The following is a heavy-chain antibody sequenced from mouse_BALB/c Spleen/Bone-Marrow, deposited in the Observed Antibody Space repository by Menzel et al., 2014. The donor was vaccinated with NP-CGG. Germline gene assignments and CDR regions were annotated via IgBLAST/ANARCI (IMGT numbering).Heavy chain of an antibody. J-gene: IGHJ1*01. CDR2: INPDSSTI. V-gene: IGHV4-1*02. D-gene: IGHD1-1*01. CDR3: SRLNCDGNLCV. CDR1: GFDFSRYW. Sequence: DVMLVESRGGLAQPGGSMLLSCAASGFDFSRYWMSWVRQAPGKGLDWIGDINPDSSTINYKPSLLDKFIISRDNAKNSLDLRMSKERTVDTALYHKSRLNCDGNLCVWGAGTTVTGAS.